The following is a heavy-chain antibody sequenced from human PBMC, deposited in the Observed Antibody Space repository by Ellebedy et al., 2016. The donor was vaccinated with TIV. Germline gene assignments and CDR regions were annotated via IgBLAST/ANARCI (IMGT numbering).Heavy chain of an antibody. D-gene: IGHD6-19*01. J-gene: IGHJ4*02. CDR2: IRSKSYGGTT. V-gene: IGHV3-49*03. CDR3: TCGYNSDWYYFDF. CDR1: GFNFGDYA. Sequence: PGGSLRLSCSTSGFNFGDYAMSWFRQAPGKGLEWVSFIRSKSYGGTTEYAASVKGRFFISRDDSKSIAYLQMNSLQTEDTAIYYCTCGYNSDWYYFDFWGQGTLVTVSS.